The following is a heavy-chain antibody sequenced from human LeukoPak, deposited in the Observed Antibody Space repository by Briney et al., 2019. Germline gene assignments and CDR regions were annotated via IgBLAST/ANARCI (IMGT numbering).Heavy chain of an antibody. CDR2: ISWNSGSI. D-gene: IGHD4-17*01. V-gene: IGHV3-9*01. CDR1: GFTFDDYA. CDR3: ALLPHGDYLVGPIYYYGMDV. Sequence: GGSLRLSCAASGFTFDDYAMHWVRQAPGKGLEWVSGISWNSGSIGYADSVKGRFTISRDNAKNSLYLQMNSLRAEDTALYYCALLPHGDYLVGPIYYYGMDVWGQGNTVTVSS. J-gene: IGHJ6*02.